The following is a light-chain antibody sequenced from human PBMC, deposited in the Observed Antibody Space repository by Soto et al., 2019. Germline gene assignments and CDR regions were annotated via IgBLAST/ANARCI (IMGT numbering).Light chain of an antibody. V-gene: IGKV1D-12*01. Sequence: DIQLTQSPSSVSASVGDRVTITCRASQGISNWLAWYQQKPGKAPKLPISATSTLQGGVPSRFSGSGSGTDFTLTISTLQPEDFATYYCQQANSFPWTFGQGTKVEIK. CDR3: QQANSFPWT. J-gene: IGKJ1*01. CDR2: ATS. CDR1: QGISNW.